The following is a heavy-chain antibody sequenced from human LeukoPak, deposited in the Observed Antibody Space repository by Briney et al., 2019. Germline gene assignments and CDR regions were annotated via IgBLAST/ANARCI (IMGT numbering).Heavy chain of an antibody. D-gene: IGHD4-17*01. CDR3: AKENFVTTVTPLPVRD. Sequence: PGGSLRLSCAASGFTSSVYSMNWVRQAPGKGLEWVSYISSTSSIIYYADSVKGRFTISRDNSKSTLYLEMNSLRTEDTAVYYCAKENFVTTVTPLPVRDWGQGTLVTVSS. J-gene: IGHJ4*02. V-gene: IGHV3-48*01. CDR1: GFTSSVYS. CDR2: ISSTSSII.